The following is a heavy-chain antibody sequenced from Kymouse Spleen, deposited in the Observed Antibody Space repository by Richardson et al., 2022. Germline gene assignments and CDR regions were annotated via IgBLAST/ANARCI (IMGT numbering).Heavy chain of an antibody. CDR3: ARDTSYNWNYGRNYYGMDV. Sequence: EVQLVESGGGLVQPGGSLRLSCAASGFTFSSYSMNWVRQAPGKGLEWVSYISSSSSTIYYADSVKGRFTISRDNAKNSLYLQMNSLRDEDTAVYYCARDTSYNWNYGRNYYGMDVWGQGTTVTVSS. V-gene: IGHV3-48*02. CDR1: GFTFSSYS. CDR2: ISSSSSTI. D-gene: IGHD1-7*01. J-gene: IGHJ6*02.